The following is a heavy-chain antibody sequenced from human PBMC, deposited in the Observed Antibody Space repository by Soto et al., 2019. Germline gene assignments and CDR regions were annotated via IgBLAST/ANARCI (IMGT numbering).Heavy chain of an antibody. Sequence: SETLSLTCTVSGGSISSYYWSWIRQPPGKGLEWIGYIYYSGSTNYNPSLKSRVTISVDTSKNQFSLKLSSVTAADTAVYYCARTTMVRGVIIDWFDPWGQGTLVTVSS. CDR1: GGSISSYY. J-gene: IGHJ5*02. CDR2: IYYSGST. CDR3: ARTTMVRGVIIDWFDP. D-gene: IGHD3-10*01. V-gene: IGHV4-59*12.